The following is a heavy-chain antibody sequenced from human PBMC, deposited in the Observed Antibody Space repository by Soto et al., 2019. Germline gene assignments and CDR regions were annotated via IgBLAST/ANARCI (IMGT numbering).Heavy chain of an antibody. D-gene: IGHD3-10*01. J-gene: IGHJ4*02. CDR1: GFTFSSYG. CDR3: AKVVRGVILPYFDY. CDR2: ISYDGSNK. Sequence: PGGSLRLSCAASGFTFSSYGMHWVRQAPGKGLEWVAVISYDGSNKYYADSVKGRFTISRDNSKNTLYLQMNSLRAEDTAVYYCAKVVRGVILPYFDYWGQGTLVTVSS. V-gene: IGHV3-30*18.